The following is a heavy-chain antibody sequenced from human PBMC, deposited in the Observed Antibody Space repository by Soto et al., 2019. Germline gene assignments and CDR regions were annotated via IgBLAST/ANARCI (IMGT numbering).Heavy chain of an antibody. Sequence: GGSLRLSCAASGFTFSSYAMHWVRQAPGKGLEWVAVISYDGSNKYYADSVKGRFTISRDNSKNTLYLQMNSLRAEDTAVYYCARDGSWILEWFFPTRYYYYGMDVWGQGTTVTVSS. CDR3: ARDGSWILEWFFPTRYYYYGMDV. CDR2: ISYDGSNK. CDR1: GFTFSSYA. J-gene: IGHJ6*02. D-gene: IGHD3-3*01. V-gene: IGHV3-30-3*01.